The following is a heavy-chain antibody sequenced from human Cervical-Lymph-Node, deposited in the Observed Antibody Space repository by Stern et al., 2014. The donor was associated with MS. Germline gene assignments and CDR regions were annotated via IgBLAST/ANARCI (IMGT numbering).Heavy chain of an antibody. CDR1: GGTFSSYA. CDR3: ARGRGYCSGGSCYEYYYYGMDV. J-gene: IGHJ6*02. Sequence: QEQLVQSGAEVKKPGSSVKVSCKASGGTFSSYAISWVRQAPGQGLEWMGGIIPIFGTANYAQKFQGRVTITADKSTSTAYMELSSLRSEDTAVYYCARGRGYCSGGSCYEYYYYGMDVWGQGTTVTVSS. D-gene: IGHD2-15*01. CDR2: IIPIFGTA. V-gene: IGHV1-69*06.